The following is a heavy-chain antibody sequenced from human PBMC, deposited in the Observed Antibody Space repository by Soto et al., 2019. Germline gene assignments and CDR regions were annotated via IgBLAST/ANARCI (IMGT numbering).Heavy chain of an antibody. Sequence: PGGSLRLSCAASGFPFSSYSMNWVRQAPGKGLECVSSISSSRSYIYYADSVKGPFTISRDNAKNSLYLKMNSLRAEATAVYYCARGRSPGYYYGSSRYPDVPYRGQGTLVTVSS. CDR3: ARGRSPGYYYGSSRYPDVPY. V-gene: IGHV3-21*01. CDR2: ISSSRSYI. CDR1: GFPFSSYS. D-gene: IGHD3-22*01. J-gene: IGHJ1*01.